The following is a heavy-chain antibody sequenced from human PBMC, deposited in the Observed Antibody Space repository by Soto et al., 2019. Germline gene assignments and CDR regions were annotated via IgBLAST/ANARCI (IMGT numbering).Heavy chain of an antibody. CDR1: GYTFTSYY. Sequence: QVQLVQSGAEVKKPGASVKVSCKASGYTFTSYYMHWVRQAPGQGLEWMGIINPSGGSTSYAQKFQGRVTMTRDTSTSTVYMELSSLRSEDTAVYYCARDGAMVVAATPLFYYYMDVWGKGTTVTVSS. CDR3: ARDGAMVVAATPLFYYYMDV. CDR2: INPSGGST. D-gene: IGHD2-15*01. V-gene: IGHV1-46*03. J-gene: IGHJ6*03.